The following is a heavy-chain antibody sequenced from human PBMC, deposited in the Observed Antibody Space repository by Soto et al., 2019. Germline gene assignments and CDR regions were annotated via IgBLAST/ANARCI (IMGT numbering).Heavy chain of an antibody. D-gene: IGHD6-6*01. CDR2: LDPSESYT. Sequence: GASQKISCMGSGYIFTNYWSSWVRQMHGKFLLWMGRLDPSESYTTYSLSFQGHLTFSADKSISTAYLQWSSLKASDTAMYYCARQDSSPSGYYYGMDVWGQRTLVTGSS. V-gene: IGHV5-10-1*01. J-gene: IGHJ6*02. CDR1: GYIFTNYW. CDR3: ARQDSSPSGYYYGMDV.